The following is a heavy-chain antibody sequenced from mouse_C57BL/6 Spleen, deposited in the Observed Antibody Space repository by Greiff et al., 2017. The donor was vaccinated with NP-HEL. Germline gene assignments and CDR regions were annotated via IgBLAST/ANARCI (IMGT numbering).Heavy chain of an antibody. D-gene: IGHD2-3*01. CDR2: INPNNGGT. CDR3: VPLYALDGWFAY. CDR1: GYTFTDYY. J-gene: IGHJ3*01. Sequence: EVQLQQSGPELVKPGASVKISCKASGYTFTDYYMNWVKQSHGKSLEWIGDINPNNGGTSYNQKFKGKATLTVDKSSSTAYMELRSLTSEDSAVYYCVPLYALDGWFAYWGQGTLVTVSA. V-gene: IGHV1-26*01.